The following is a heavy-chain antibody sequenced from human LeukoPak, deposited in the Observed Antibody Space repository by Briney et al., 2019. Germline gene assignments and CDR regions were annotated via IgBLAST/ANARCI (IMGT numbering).Heavy chain of an antibody. J-gene: IGHJ4*02. V-gene: IGHV3-21*01. CDR2: IVGSSST. D-gene: IGHD6-13*01. CDR3: ARIGAGSSRDY. CDR1: GFTFSNFA. Sequence: GGSLRLSCAASGFTFSNFAMTWVCPAPGKGLEWGSSIVGSSSTYYADSLKGRFIISRGNAKNSLYLQMNSLRAEDTAVYYCARIGAGSSRDYWGQGTLVTVSS.